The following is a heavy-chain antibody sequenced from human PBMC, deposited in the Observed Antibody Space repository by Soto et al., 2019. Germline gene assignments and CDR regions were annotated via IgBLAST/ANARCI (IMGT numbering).Heavy chain of an antibody. D-gene: IGHD5-18*01. Sequence: SETLSLTCTVSGGSISSYYWSCIRQPPGKGLEWIGYIYYSGSTNYNPSLKSRVTISVDTSKSQFSLKLSSVTAADTAVYYCVSGYSYGLGTKWFDPWGQGTLVTV. V-gene: IGHV4-59*01. J-gene: IGHJ5*02. CDR2: IYYSGST. CDR3: VSGYSYGLGTKWFDP. CDR1: GGSISSYY.